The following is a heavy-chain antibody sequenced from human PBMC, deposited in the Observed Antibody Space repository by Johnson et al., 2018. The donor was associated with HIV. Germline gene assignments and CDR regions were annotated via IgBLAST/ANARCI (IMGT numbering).Heavy chain of an antibody. CDR2: MWYDGSNK. Sequence: QMLLVESWGGVVQPGRSLRLSCAASGFTFSTYGMHWVRQAPGKGLEWVAVMWYDGSNKYYADSVKGRFTISRDNSKNTLYLQMNSLRAEDTAVYYCAKDRSKLLYPFDAFDIWGQGTMVTVSA. D-gene: IGHD2-21*02. V-gene: IGHV3-33*06. CDR3: AKDRSKLLYPFDAFDI. J-gene: IGHJ3*02. CDR1: GFTFSTYG.